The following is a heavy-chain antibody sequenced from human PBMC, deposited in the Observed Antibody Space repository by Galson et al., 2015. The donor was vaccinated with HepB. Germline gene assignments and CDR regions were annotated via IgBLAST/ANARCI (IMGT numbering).Heavy chain of an antibody. D-gene: IGHD4-17*01. CDR3: ALSPTVTEDYFDY. CDR2: IRYDGSNK. V-gene: IGHV3-30*02. J-gene: IGHJ4*02. Sequence: SLRLSCAASGFTFSSYGMHWVRQAPGKGLEWVAFIRYDGSNKYYADSVKGRFTISRDSSKNTLYLQMNSLRAEDTAVYYCALSPTVTEDYFDYWGQGTLVTVSS. CDR1: GFTFSSYG.